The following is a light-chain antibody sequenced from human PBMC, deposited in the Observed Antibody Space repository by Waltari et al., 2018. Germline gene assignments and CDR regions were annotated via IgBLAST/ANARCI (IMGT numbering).Light chain of an antibody. V-gene: IGLV3-21*04. Sequence: SFVLTHPPSLSVAPGKTARISCGADNIGLKSVHWHQLKPGQAPVLVIFYDSSRPSGIPERFSGSNSGDTATLIINRVEAGDEADYYCQVWDRTTDHPIFGGGTKLTVL. CDR3: QVWDRTTDHPI. CDR2: YDS. CDR1: NIGLKS. J-gene: IGLJ2*01.